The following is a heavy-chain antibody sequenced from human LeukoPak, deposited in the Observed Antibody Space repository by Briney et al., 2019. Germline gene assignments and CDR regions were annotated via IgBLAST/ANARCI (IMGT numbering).Heavy chain of an antibody. D-gene: IGHD2-2*01. CDR3: ARGLVGVPAAMLWFDP. J-gene: IGHJ5*02. CDR1: GYSISSGYY. Sequence: KTSETLSLTCTVSGYSISSGYYWGWIRQPPGKGLEWIGSIYHSGSTYYNPSLKSRVTISVDTSKNQFSLKLSSVTAADTAVYYCARGLVGVPAAMLWFDPWGQGTLVTVSS. CDR2: IYHSGST. V-gene: IGHV4-38-2*02.